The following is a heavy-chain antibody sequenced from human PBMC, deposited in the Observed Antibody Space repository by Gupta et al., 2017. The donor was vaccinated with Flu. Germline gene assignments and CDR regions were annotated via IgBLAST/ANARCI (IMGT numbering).Heavy chain of an antibody. V-gene: IGHV4-34*01. J-gene: IGHJ6*02. Sequence: IRQPPGKGLEWIGEINHSGSTNYNPSLKSRVTISVDTSKNQFSLKLSSVTAADTAVYYCARGQYCSSTSCYEGYYYGMDVWGQGTTVTVSS. D-gene: IGHD2-2*01. CDR3: ARGQYCSSTSCYEGYYYGMDV. CDR2: INHSGST.